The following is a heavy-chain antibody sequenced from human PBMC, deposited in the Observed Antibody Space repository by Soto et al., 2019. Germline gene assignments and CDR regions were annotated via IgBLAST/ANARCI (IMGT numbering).Heavy chain of an antibody. CDR2: ISGSGGST. CDR3: ARDCSAYYDILTDSDAFDI. D-gene: IGHD3-9*01. Sequence: GGSLRLCCAASGFTFSSYAMSWVRQAPGKGLEWVSAISGSGGSTYYADSVKGRFTISRDNSKNTLYLQMNSLRAEDTAVYYCARDCSAYYDILTDSDAFDIWGQGTMVTVSS. J-gene: IGHJ3*02. V-gene: IGHV3-23*01. CDR1: GFTFSSYA.